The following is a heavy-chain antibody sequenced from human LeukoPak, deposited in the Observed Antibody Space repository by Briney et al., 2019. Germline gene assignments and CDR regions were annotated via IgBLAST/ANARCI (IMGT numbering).Heavy chain of an antibody. CDR2: IYSGGST. D-gene: IGHD1-26*01. J-gene: IGHJ4*02. CDR1: GFTVSSNY. Sequence: GGSLRLSCAASGFTVSSNYMSWVRQAPGKGLEWVSVIYSGGSTYYADSVKGRFTISRDNSKNTLYLQMDSLRTEDTAVYYCARSWDARLNFDYWGQGTLVTVSS. V-gene: IGHV3-53*05. CDR3: ARSWDARLNFDY.